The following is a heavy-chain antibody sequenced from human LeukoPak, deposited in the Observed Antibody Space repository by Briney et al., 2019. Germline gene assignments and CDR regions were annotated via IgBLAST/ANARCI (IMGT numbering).Heavy chain of an antibody. CDR1: GFTFSSYS. J-gene: IGHJ4*02. CDR2: ISSSSSTI. CDR3: AKFTAMAY. Sequence: GGSLRLSCAASGFTFSSYSMNWVRQAPGKGLEWVSYISSSSSTIYYADSVKGRFTISRDNAKNSLYLQMNSLRAEDTAVYYCAKFTAMAYWGQGTLVTVSS. D-gene: IGHD5-18*01. V-gene: IGHV3-48*01.